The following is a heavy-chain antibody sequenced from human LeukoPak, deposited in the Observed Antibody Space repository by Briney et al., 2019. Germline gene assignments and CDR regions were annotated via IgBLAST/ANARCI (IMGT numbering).Heavy chain of an antibody. V-gene: IGHV3-30-3*01. CDR2: ISYDGSNK. Sequence: GGYLRLSCAASGFTFSSYAMHWVRQAPGKGLEWVAVISYDGSNKYYADSVKGRFTISRDNSKNTLYLQMNSLRAEDTAVYYCANPSALSSGWTTFFDFWGQGTLVTVSS. D-gene: IGHD6-19*01. J-gene: IGHJ4*02. CDR1: GFTFSSYA. CDR3: ANPSALSSGWTTFFDF.